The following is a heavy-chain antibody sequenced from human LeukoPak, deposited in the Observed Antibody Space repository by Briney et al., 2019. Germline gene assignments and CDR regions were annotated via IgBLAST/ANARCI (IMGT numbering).Heavy chain of an antibody. J-gene: IGHJ4*02. Sequence: PSETLSLTCTVSGGSISSYYWSWVRQPPGEGLEWIGYIHYIGSTNYNPSLKSRVTMSVDTSKNQFSLKLSSVTAADTAVYYCARSGFGYCSGGSCLRLDYWGQGTLVTVSS. D-gene: IGHD2-15*01. CDR1: GGSISSYY. CDR2: IHYIGST. V-gene: IGHV4-59*12. CDR3: ARSGFGYCSGGSCLRLDY.